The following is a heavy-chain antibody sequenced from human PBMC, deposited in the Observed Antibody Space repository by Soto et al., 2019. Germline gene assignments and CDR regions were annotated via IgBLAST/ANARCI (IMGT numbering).Heavy chain of an antibody. V-gene: IGHV3-23*01. CDR1: GFTFGTYA. CDR2: ITDVGDPT. J-gene: IGHJ6*02. CDR3: AKDRDIAYHLEGGFYYSGMDV. Sequence: PGGSLRLSCAASGFTFGTYAMNWDRQAPGKGLEWVSTITDVGDPTYYADSVKGRFAISRDNSKNTLFLQMNSLRAEDTARYYCAKDRDIAYHLEGGFYYSGMDVWGQGTTVTVSS. D-gene: IGHD5-12*01.